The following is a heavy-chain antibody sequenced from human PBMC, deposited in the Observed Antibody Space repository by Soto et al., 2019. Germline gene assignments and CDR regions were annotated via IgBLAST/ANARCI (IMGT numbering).Heavy chain of an antibody. V-gene: IGHV4-59*01. D-gene: IGHD2-2*01. CDR3: AKEVCDPNGCYGRWLDP. CDR1: GGSISSFY. J-gene: IGHJ5*02. Sequence: SETLSLTCTVSGGSISSFYWSWIRQPPGKGLEWIGNVLYSGSTIYNPSLKSRVTISVDTSKNQFSLRLSSVTAADTAVYYCAKEVCDPNGCYGRWLDPWGQGTLVTVSS. CDR2: VLYSGST.